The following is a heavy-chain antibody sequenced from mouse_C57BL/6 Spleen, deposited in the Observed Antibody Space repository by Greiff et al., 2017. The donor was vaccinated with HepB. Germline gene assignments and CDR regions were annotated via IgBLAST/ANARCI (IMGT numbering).Heavy chain of an antibody. CDR2: IDPSDSYT. D-gene: IGHD1-1*01. Sequence: QVQLQQPGAELVRPGTSVKLSCKASGYTFTSYWMHWVKQRPGQGLEWIGVIDPSDSYTNYNQKFKGKATLTVDTSSSTAYMQLSSLTSEDSAVYYCARGRTVVAKYFEVWGTGTTVTVSS. V-gene: IGHV1-59*01. J-gene: IGHJ1*03. CDR1: GYTFTSYW. CDR3: ARGRTVVAKYFEV.